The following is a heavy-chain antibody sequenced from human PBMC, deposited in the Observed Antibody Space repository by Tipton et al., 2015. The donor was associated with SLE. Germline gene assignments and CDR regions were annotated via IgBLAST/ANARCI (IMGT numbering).Heavy chain of an antibody. D-gene: IGHD6-13*01. V-gene: IGHV4-34*01. Sequence: TLSLTCAVYGGSFSGYYWSWIRQPPGKGLEWIGSIYHSGSTYYNPSLKSRVTISVDTSKNQFSLKLSSVTAADTAVYYCAAAGTGHYFDYWGQGTLVTVSS. CDR1: GGSFSGYY. CDR3: AAAGTGHYFDY. J-gene: IGHJ4*02. CDR2: IYHSGST.